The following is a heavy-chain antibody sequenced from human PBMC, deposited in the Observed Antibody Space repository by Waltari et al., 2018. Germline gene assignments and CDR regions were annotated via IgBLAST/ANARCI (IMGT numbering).Heavy chain of an antibody. CDR2: INHSGST. J-gene: IGHJ4*02. CDR3: ARRGSSSWYGPLYYFDY. D-gene: IGHD6-13*01. CDR1: GGSFSGYY. Sequence: QVQLQQWGAGLLKPSETLSLTCAVYGGSFSGYYWSWIRQPTGKGLEWIGEINHSGSTNYNPSLKSRVTISVDTSKNQFSLKLSSVTAADTAVYYCARRGSSSWYGPLYYFDYWGQGTLVTVSS. V-gene: IGHV4-34*01.